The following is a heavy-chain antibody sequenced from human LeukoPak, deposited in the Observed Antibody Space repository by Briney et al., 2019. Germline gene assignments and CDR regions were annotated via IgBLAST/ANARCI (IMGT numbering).Heavy chain of an antibody. Sequence: GGSLRLSCAASGFTFSNYAMNWVRQAPGKELEWVSVISNNGGSTYYADSVKSRFTVSRDNSKNTLYLQMNSLRAEDTAVYYCAKAPTMIVVVPDFWGQGTLVTVSS. D-gene: IGHD3-22*01. CDR3: AKAPTMIVVVPDF. J-gene: IGHJ4*02. V-gene: IGHV3-23*01. CDR1: GFTFSNYA. CDR2: ISNNGGST.